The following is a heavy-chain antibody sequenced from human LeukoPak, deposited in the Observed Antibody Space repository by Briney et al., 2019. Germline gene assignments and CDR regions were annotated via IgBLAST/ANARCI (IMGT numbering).Heavy chain of an antibody. CDR3: ARDTIVGATRWFDP. CDR1: GYTFTSYG. CDR2: ISAYNGNT. Sequence: ASVKVSCKASGYTFTSYGISWVRQAPGQGLEWMGWISAYNGNTNYAQKLQGRVTMTTDTSTSTVYMELRSLRSEDTAVYYCARDTIVGATRWFDPWGQGTLVTVSS. V-gene: IGHV1-18*01. D-gene: IGHD1-26*01. J-gene: IGHJ5*02.